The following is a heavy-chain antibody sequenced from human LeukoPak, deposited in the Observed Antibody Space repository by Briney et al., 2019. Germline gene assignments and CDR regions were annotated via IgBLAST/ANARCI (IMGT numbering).Heavy chain of an antibody. J-gene: IGHJ5*02. Sequence: SETLSLTCAVYGGSFSGYYWSWIRQPPGKGLEWIGEINHSGRPNYSPPLKSRVTISVDMSKNEFSLRLSSVTAADTAMYYCASLRYDSSAYDHPLPHHWGQGTLVTVSS. CDR3: ASLRYDSSAYDHPLPHH. CDR1: GGSFSGYY. CDR2: INHSGRP. V-gene: IGHV4-34*01. D-gene: IGHD3-22*01.